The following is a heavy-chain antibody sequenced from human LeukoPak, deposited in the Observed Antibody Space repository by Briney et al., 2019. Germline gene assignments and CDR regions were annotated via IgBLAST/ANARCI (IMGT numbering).Heavy chain of an antibody. CDR3: ARESRERSGYVLWWAFDY. J-gene: IGHJ4*02. V-gene: IGHV3-74*01. CDR1: GFSFSGHW. Sequence: GGSLRLSCTASGFSFSGHWMHWARQLPGKGLVWVSRISPTGSTTSYADSVKGRFTISRDNSKNTLYLQMNSLRAEDTAVYYCARESRERSGYVLWWAFDYWGQGTLVTVSS. D-gene: IGHD5-12*01. CDR2: ISPTGSTT.